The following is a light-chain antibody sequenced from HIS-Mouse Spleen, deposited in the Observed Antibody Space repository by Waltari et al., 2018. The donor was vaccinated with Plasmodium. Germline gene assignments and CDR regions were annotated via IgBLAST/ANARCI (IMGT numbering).Light chain of an antibody. CDR2: KDS. V-gene: IGLV3-25*03. J-gene: IGLJ3*02. CDR3: QSADSSGTPNWV. Sequence: SYELTQPPSVSVSPGPTSRSTCSGDALPKQLAYWYQQKPGQAPVLVIYKDSERPSGIPERFSGSSSGTTVTLTISGVQAEDEADYYCQSADSSGTPNWVFGGGTKLTVL. CDR1: ALPKQL.